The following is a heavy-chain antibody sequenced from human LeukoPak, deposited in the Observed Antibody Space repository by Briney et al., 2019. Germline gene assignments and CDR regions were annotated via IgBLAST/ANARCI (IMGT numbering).Heavy chain of an antibody. D-gene: IGHD2-15*01. Sequence: GGSLRLSCAASGFPFSSYWMSWVRQAPGKGLEWVANIKQDGSEKYYEDSVKGRFTISRDNAKNSLYLQMNSLRAEDTAVYYCARDWPGWPKGYWGQGTLVTVSS. CDR2: IKQDGSEK. V-gene: IGHV3-7*01. J-gene: IGHJ4*02. CDR3: ARDWPGWPKGY. CDR1: GFPFSSYW.